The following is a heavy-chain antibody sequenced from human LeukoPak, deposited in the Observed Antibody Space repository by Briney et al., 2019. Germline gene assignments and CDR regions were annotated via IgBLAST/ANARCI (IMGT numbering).Heavy chain of an antibody. CDR3: ARHQYYYDSSGNYGWFDS. D-gene: IGHD3-22*01. CDR2: SHPINSDT. Sequence: GESLQISCKGSGFSFTAYWIAWVRQLPGKGLEWMGISHPINSDTKYSPSFQGQVTISADKSSSTAYLQWNSLKASDTAMYYCARHQYYYDSSGNYGWFDSWGQGTPVTVSS. CDR1: GFSFTAYW. V-gene: IGHV5-51*01. J-gene: IGHJ5*01.